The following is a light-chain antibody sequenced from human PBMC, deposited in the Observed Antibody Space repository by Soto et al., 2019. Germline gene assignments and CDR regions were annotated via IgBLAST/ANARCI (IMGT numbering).Light chain of an antibody. J-gene: IGKJ1*01. Sequence: DIQMTQSPSTLSASVGDRVTITCRASQSISSWLAWYQQKPGKAPKLLIYDASSLESGVPSRFSGSGSGTEFTLTISSMQPDDCSAYYCQQYNSYLWTFGQWTKVEIK. V-gene: IGKV1-5*01. CDR1: QSISSW. CDR3: QQYNSYLWT. CDR2: DAS.